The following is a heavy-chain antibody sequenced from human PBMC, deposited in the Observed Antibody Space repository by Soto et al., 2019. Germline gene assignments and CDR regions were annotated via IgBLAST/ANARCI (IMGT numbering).Heavy chain of an antibody. J-gene: IGHJ4*02. CDR2: ISGSGGST. D-gene: IGHD2-21*02. CDR1: GFTFSSYA. CDR3: AKPHTYCGGDCYSMGFDY. Sequence: GGSLRLSCAASGFTFSSYAMSWVRQAPGKGLEWVSAISGSGGSTYYADSVKGRFTISRDNSKNTLYLQMNSLRAEDTAVYYCAKPHTYCGGDCYSMGFDYWGQGTLVTVSS. V-gene: IGHV3-23*01.